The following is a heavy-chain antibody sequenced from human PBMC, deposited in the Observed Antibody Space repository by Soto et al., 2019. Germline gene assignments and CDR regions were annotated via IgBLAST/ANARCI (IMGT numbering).Heavy chain of an antibody. CDR2: MNTNTGNT. Sequence: ASVKVCCKTSGYTFTEFDINWVRQAPGQGLEWMGWMNTNTGNTGYAQKFQGRVTMTRDTSISTAYMELRRLRSEDTAVYYCARGVRFSGGHAGYLGPGTLVTVS. J-gene: IGHJ4*02. V-gene: IGHV1-8*01. CDR3: ARGVRFSGGHAGY. CDR1: GYTFTEFD.